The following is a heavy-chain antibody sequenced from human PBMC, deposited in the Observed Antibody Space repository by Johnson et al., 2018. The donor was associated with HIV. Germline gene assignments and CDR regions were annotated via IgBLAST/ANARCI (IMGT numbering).Heavy chain of an antibody. V-gene: IGHV3-30*02. CDR3: AKVHMYYDILTGYGAFDI. J-gene: IGHJ3*02. CDR2: IRYDGSNK. CDR1: GFTFSSYG. Sequence: QVQLVESGGGVVQPGGSLRLSCAASGFTFSSYGMHWVRQAPGKGLEWVAFIRYDGSNKYYADSVKGRFTISRDNSKNTLYLQMNSLRAEDTAVYYCAKVHMYYDILTGYGAFDIWGQGTMVTVSS. D-gene: IGHD3-9*01.